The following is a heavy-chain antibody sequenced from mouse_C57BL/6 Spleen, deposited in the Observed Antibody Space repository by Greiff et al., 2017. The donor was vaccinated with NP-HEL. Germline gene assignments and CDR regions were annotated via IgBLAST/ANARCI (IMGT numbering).Heavy chain of an antibody. V-gene: IGHV1-52*01. CDR2: IDPSDSET. Sequence: QVQLQQPGAELVRPGSSVKLSCKASGYTFTSYWMHWVKQRPIQGLEWIGNIDPSDSETHYNQKFKDKATLTVDKSSSTAYMQLSSLTSEDSAVDYCARGTDWYFDVWGTGTTVTVSS. CDR3: ARGTDWYFDV. J-gene: IGHJ1*03. D-gene: IGHD3-3*01. CDR1: GYTFTSYW.